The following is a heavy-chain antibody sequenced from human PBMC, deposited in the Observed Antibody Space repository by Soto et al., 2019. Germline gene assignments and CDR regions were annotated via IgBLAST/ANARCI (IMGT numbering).Heavy chain of an antibody. CDR2: INHSGST. Sequence: KTSETLSLTCAVYGGSFSGYYWSWIRQPPGKGLEWIGEINHSGSTNYNPSLKSRVTISVDTSKNQFSLKLSSVTAADMAVYYCAREEEDEEWRGSWFDPWGQGTLVTVSS. D-gene: IGHD3-3*01. V-gene: IGHV4-34*01. J-gene: IGHJ5*02. CDR3: AREEEDEEWRGSWFDP. CDR1: GGSFSGYY.